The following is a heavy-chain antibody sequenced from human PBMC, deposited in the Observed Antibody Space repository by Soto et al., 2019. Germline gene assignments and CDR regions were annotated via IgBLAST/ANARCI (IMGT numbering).Heavy chain of an antibody. V-gene: IGHV1-18*01. CDR3: ARGSYCSGGTCTTWCDP. D-gene: IGHD2-15*01. CDR2: ISTSIGHT. Sequence: QLVQSAVEVKRPGASVKVSCEASGYTFIDYGITWVRQAPGQGLEWMGWISTSIGHTNYAQKFQGRVTMTTDTSTSTAYMERRRLRSDDTAVYYCARGSYCSGGTCTTWCDPWGQGTLVTVSS. J-gene: IGHJ5*02. CDR1: GYTFIDYG.